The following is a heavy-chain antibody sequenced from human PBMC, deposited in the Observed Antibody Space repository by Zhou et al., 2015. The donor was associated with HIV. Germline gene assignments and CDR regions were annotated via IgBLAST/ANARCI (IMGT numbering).Heavy chain of an antibody. D-gene: IGHD3-10*01. CDR2: IIPIFATT. V-gene: IGHV1-69*01. CDR1: GGTFSSYA. Sequence: QVQLVQSGAEMKKPGSSVKVSCKASGGTFSSYAISWVRQAPGQGLEWMGGIIPIFATTNYAQKFQGRVTITADESTSTAYMELSSLRSEDTAVYYCAVASRVLLWFRQTANKRESGLRWGQGTLVTVSS. J-gene: IGHJ4*02. CDR3: AVASRVLLWFRQTANKRESGLR.